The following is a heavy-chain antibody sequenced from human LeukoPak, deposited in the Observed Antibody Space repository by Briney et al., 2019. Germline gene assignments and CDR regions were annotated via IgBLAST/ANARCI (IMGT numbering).Heavy chain of an antibody. CDR2: ISYDGSFQ. CDR1: GFTSSSHA. Sequence: GGSLRLSCAVSGFTSSSHAMHWVRQAPGKGLECVAYISYDGSFQYHADSVKGRFTISRDNSKDILYLQMNSLRVDDSATYYCVGEVGSRQMNSWGQGTLVTVSS. CDR3: VGEVGSRQMNS. V-gene: IGHV3-30-3*01. J-gene: IGHJ5*02. D-gene: IGHD1-26*01.